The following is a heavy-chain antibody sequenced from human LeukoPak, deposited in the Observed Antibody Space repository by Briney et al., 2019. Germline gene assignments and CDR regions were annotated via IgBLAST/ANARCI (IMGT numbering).Heavy chain of an antibody. V-gene: IGHV3-7*01. D-gene: IGHD3-10*02. J-gene: IGHJ6*01. Sequence: GESLRLSCAASGFSFSSYWMSWVRKPQGNGLELVANIKQDGSEKYYVDSAKRRFTISRDNAKNSLYLQINSLRAEDTAVYYCAELGITMIGGVWGKGTTVTISS. CDR1: GFSFSSYW. CDR2: IKQDGSEK. CDR3: AELGITMIGGV.